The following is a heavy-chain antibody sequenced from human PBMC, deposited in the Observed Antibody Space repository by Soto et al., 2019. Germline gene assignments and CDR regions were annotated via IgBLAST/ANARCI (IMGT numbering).Heavy chain of an antibody. CDR1: GYSFTSYW. CDR2: IYPGDSDT. CDR3: ARLDVVVVAATYYYYGMDV. Sequence: GESLKISCKGSGYSFTSYWIGWVRQMPGKGLEWMGIIYPGDSDTRYSPSFQGQVTISADKSISTAYLQWSSLKASDTAMYYCARLDVVVVAATYYYYGMDVWGQGTTVTVS. D-gene: IGHD2-15*01. J-gene: IGHJ6*02. V-gene: IGHV5-51*01.